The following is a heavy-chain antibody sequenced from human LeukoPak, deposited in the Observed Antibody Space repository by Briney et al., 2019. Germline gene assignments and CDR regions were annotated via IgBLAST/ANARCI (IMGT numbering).Heavy chain of an antibody. CDR2: ISGSGTGT. Sequence: PGGSLRLSCAASGFTFSSYAMSWARQAPGKGLEWVSAISGSGTGTYYADSVKGRFTISRDNAKNTVYLQMNSLRAEDTAVYYCAKDRPASHGSGSFGDYWGQGTLVAVST. D-gene: IGHD3-10*01. CDR3: AKDRPASHGSGSFGDY. CDR1: GFTFSSYA. V-gene: IGHV3-23*01. J-gene: IGHJ4*02.